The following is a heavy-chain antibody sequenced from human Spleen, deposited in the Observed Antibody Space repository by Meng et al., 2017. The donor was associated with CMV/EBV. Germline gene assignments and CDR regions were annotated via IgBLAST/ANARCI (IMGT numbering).Heavy chain of an antibody. Sequence: ASVKVSCKASGYTFTSYGISWVRQAPGQGLEWMGWISAYNGNTNYAQKLQGRVTMTTDTSTSTAYMELRSLRSDDTAVYYCARVSRSLPSFWSGYHSGYFDYWGQGTLVTVSS. CDR1: GYTFTSYG. J-gene: IGHJ4*02. CDR3: ARVSRSLPSFWSGYHSGYFDY. CDR2: ISAYNGNT. D-gene: IGHD3-3*01. V-gene: IGHV1-18*01.